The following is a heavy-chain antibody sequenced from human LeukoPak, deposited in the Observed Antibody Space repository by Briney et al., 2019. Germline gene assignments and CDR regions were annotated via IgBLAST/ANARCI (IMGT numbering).Heavy chain of an antibody. D-gene: IGHD5-18*01. CDR3: ARAGTAMVSFDY. CDR1: GFTFSSYE. CDR2: ISSGGNTI. V-gene: IGHV3-48*03. Sequence: PGGSLRLSCAASGFTFSSYEMNWVRQAPGKGLEWVSYISSGGNTIYYADSVKGRFTISRDNAKNSLYLQMNSLRAEDTAVYYCARAGTAMVSFDYWGQGTLVTVSS. J-gene: IGHJ4*02.